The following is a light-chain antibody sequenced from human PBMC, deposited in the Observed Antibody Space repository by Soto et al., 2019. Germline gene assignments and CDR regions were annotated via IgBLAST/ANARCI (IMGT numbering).Light chain of an antibody. CDR3: SSYAGSDNVV. V-gene: IGLV2-8*01. J-gene: IGLJ2*01. CDR1: SSDVGGYNY. Sequence: QSALTQPPSASGSPGQSVTISCTGTSSDVGGYNYGSWYQHHPGKAPKLMIYEVSKRPSGVPDRFSGSKSGNTASLTVSGLQAEDEADYYCSSYAGSDNVVFGGGTKLTVL. CDR2: EVS.